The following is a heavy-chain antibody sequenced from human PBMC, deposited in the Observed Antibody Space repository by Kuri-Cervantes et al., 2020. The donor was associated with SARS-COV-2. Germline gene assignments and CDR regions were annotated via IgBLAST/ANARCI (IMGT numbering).Heavy chain of an antibody. D-gene: IGHD1-1*01. CDR3: ARDRQLEQGGAFDI. V-gene: IGHV1-2*02. CDR1: GYTFTGYY. J-gene: IGHJ3*02. Sequence: ASVKVSCKASGYTFTGYYMHWVRQAPGQGLEWMGWINPNSGGTNYAQKFQGRVTMTRDTSISTAYMELSRLRSDDTAVYHCARDRQLEQGGAFDIWGQGTMVTVSS. CDR2: INPNSGGT.